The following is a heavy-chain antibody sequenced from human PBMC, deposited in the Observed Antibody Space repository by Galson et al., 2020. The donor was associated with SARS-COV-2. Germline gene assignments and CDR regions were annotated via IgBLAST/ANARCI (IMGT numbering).Heavy chain of an antibody. CDR1: ELTFSTWW. CDR2: ISPDGSEK. Sequence: GGSLRLSCVTSELTFSTWWMTRVRQAPGKGLECLANISPDGSEKYYLDSVKGRFAISRDNAKKSLFLQMSSLRADDTATYYCATDLNWNSVWGQGTLVTVSS. D-gene: IGHD1-7*01. V-gene: IGHV3-7*01. CDR3: ATDLNWNSV. J-gene: IGHJ4*02.